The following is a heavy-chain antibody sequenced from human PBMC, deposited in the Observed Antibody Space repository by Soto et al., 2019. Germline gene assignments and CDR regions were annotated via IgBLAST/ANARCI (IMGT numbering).Heavy chain of an antibody. CDR1: GYTFSTSG. CDR2: IRTYNGDT. Sequence: QVQLVQSGAEVRKPGASVKVSCKASGYTFSTSGMSWLRQAPGQGLEWMGWIRTYNGDTNDAPKFQDRVTMTSDTSTSQVYMGLRSLRSDETAVYYCARAADAPYYYYSMDVWGQGTRVTVSS. J-gene: IGHJ6*01. V-gene: IGHV1-18*01. CDR3: ARAADAPYYYYSMDV. D-gene: IGHD2-21*01.